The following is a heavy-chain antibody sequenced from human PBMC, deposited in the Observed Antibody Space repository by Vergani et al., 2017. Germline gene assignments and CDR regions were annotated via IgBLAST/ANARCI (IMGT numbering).Heavy chain of an antibody. D-gene: IGHD3-16*01. CDR3: ARVLGDPYYYYMDV. CDR1: GYTFTTYP. CDR2: INTNTAKP. J-gene: IGHJ6*03. V-gene: IGHV7-4-1*02. Sequence: QVQLEQSGSELKHPGASVTVSCKASGYTFTTYPMNWVRQAPGQGLEWMGWINTNTAKPTYAQGFTGRFVFSLDTSVSTAYLQISNLKPEDTAVYYCARVLGDPYYYYMDVWGQGTTVTVSS.